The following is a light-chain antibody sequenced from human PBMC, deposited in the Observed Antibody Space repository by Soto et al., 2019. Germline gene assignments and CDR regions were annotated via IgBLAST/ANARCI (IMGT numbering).Light chain of an antibody. CDR2: GDT. Sequence: NFMLTQPHSVSESPGKTVSISCTGSSGRIASTSVQWYQQRPGSAPTTVIYGDTQRPSGVPDRFSGSIDSSSNSAFLTISGLKTEDEADYYCQSYHNVNVLFGGGTKLTVL. V-gene: IGLV6-57*02. CDR3: QSYHNVNVL. J-gene: IGLJ2*01. CDR1: SGRIASTS.